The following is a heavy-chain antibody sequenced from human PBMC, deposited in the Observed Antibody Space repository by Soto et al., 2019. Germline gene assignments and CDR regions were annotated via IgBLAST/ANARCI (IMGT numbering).Heavy chain of an antibody. CDR3: AKEPYDFWSGYYSHYYYYGMDV. D-gene: IGHD3-3*01. V-gene: IGHV3-30*18. CDR2: ISYDGSNK. CDR1: GFTFSSYG. Sequence: QVQLVESGGGVVQPGRSLRLSCAASGFTFSSYGMHWVRQAPVKGLEWVAVISYDGSNKYYADSVKGRFTISRDNSKNTLYLQMNSLRAEDTAVYYCAKEPYDFWSGYYSHYYYYGMDVWGQGTTVTVSS. J-gene: IGHJ6*02.